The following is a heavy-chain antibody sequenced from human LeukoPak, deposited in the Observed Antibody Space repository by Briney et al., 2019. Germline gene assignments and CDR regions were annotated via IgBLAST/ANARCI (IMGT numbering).Heavy chain of an antibody. J-gene: IGHJ4*02. V-gene: IGHV4-30-2*01. CDR3: ARGFYGSGSQFDY. CDR1: GGSISSGDYP. D-gene: IGHD3-10*01. CDR2: IFHTGHT. Sequence: SETLSLTCAVSGGSISSGDYPWSWIRQPPGQGLEWIGYIFHTGHTSYNPSLKSRVTISVDMSKDQLSLKLSSVPAADTAVYYCARGFYGSGSQFDYWGQGTLVTVSS.